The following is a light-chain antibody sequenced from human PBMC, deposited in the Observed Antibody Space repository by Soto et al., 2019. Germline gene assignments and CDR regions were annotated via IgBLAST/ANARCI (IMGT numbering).Light chain of an antibody. CDR1: SSDVGGYNY. CDR3: CSYTSSSTPWV. V-gene: IGLV2-14*03. CDR2: DVS. Sequence: QSALTQPASVSGSPGQSITISCTGTSSDVGGYNYVSWYQQHPGKAPKLMIYDVSDRPSGVSNRFSASKSGNTASLTISGLQAEDEADYYCCSYTSSSTPWVFRTGTQLTVL. J-gene: IGLJ1*01.